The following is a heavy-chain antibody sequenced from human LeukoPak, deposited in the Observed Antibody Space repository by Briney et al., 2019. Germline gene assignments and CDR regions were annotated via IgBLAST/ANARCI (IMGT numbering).Heavy chain of an antibody. Sequence: GRSLILSCAASGFTFSSYAMHWVRQAPGKGLEWVAVISYDGSNKYYADSVKGRFTISRDNSKNTLYLQMNSLRAEDTAVYYCARDPRGIAVADNYYYYGMDVWGQGTTVTVSS. J-gene: IGHJ6*02. CDR2: ISYDGSNK. D-gene: IGHD6-19*01. CDR1: GFTFSSYA. CDR3: ARDPRGIAVADNYYYYGMDV. V-gene: IGHV3-30-3*01.